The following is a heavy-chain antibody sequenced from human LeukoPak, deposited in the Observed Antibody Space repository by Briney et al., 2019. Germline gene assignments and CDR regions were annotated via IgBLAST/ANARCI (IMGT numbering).Heavy chain of an antibody. CDR3: AKDPRVGSSWYRGGLGYFHY. D-gene: IGHD6-13*01. Sequence: GGSLRLSCAASGFTFSSYGMHWVRQAPGKGLEWVAFIRYDGSNKYYADSVKGRFTISRDNSKNTLYLQMNSLRAEDTAVYYWAKDPRVGSSWYRGGLGYFHYWGQGTLVTVSS. V-gene: IGHV3-30*02. CDR2: IRYDGSNK. J-gene: IGHJ4*02. CDR1: GFTFSSYG.